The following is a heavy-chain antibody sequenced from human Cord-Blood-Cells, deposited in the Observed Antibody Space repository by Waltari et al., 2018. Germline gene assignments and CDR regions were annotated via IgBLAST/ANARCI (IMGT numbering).Heavy chain of an antibody. V-gene: IGHV1-2*04. CDR3: ARGAAGESYWYFDL. Sequence: QVQLVQSGAEVKKPGASVKVSCKASGYTFTGYYMPWVRQAPGQGLEWMGWINPNSGGTNYAQKFQGWVTMTRDTSISTAYMELSRLRSDDTAVNYCARGAAGESYWYFDLWGRGTLVTVSS. CDR1: GYTFTGYY. CDR2: INPNSGGT. J-gene: IGHJ2*01. D-gene: IGHD7-27*01.